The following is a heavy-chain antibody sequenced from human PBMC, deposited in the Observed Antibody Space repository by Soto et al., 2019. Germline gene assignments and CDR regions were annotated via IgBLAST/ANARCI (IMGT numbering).Heavy chain of an antibody. CDR2: IYATGTT. D-gene: IGHD1-1*01. CDR3: VRDGTKTLRDWFDP. V-gene: IGHV4-4*07. Sequence: SETLSLTCAVSGASISGFYWSWIRKSAGKGLEWIGRIYATGTTDYNPSLKSRVMMSVDTSKKQFSLKLRSVTAADTAVYYCVRDGTKTLRDWFDPWGQGISVTVSS. J-gene: IGHJ5*02. CDR1: GASISGFY.